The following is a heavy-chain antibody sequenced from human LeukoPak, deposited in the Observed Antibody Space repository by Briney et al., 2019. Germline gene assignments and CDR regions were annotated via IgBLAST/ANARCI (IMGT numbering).Heavy chain of an antibody. V-gene: IGHV3-30*18. D-gene: IGHD6-19*01. J-gene: IGHJ4*02. CDR2: ISYDGSNK. CDR3: AKDDSIAVAGTIGDY. CDR1: GFTFSSYG. Sequence: GGSLRLSCAASGFTFSSYGMHWVRQAPGKGLEWVAVISYDGSNKYYADSVKGRFTISRDNSKNTVYLQMNSLRADDTAVYYCAKDDSIAVAGTIGDYWGQGALVTVSS.